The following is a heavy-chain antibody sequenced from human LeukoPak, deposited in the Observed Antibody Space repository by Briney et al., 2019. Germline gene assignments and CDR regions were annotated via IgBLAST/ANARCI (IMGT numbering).Heavy chain of an antibody. CDR2: IYYSGST. J-gene: IGHJ2*01. Sequence: SETLSLTCTVSGGSISSYYWSWIRQPPGKGLEWIGYIYYSGSTNYNPSLKSRVTISVDTSKNQFSLKLSSVTAADTAVYYCATSQPTAYWYFDLWGRGTLVTVSS. V-gene: IGHV4-59*01. CDR3: ATSQPTAYWYFDL. CDR1: GGSISSYY.